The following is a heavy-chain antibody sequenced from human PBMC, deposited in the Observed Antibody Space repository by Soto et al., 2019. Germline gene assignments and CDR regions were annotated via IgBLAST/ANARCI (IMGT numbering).Heavy chain of an antibody. D-gene: IGHD6-19*01. CDR3: ARDREQWLVREPAY. CDR2: IKEDGSEK. CDR1: GFTFSTYW. J-gene: IGHJ4*02. V-gene: IGHV3-7*05. Sequence: EVQLVESGGDLVQPGGSLRLSCAASGFTFSTYWMSWVRQAPGKGLEWVANIKEDGSEKYYVDSVKGRFTISRDNSKNSLYLQMSSLTVEDTAMYYCARDREQWLVREPAYWGQGTLVTVSS.